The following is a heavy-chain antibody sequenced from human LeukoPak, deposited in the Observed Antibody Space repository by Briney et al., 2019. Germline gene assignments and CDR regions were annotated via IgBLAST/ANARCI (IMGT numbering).Heavy chain of an antibody. Sequence: PGRSLRLSCAASGFTFSSYAMHWVRQAPGKGLEWVAVISYDGSNKYYADSVKGRFTISRNNAKNSLYLQMNSLRAEDTAVYYCARSTVVGTHAFDIWGQGTMVTVSS. CDR1: GFTFSSYA. CDR2: ISYDGSNK. CDR3: ARSTVVGTHAFDI. V-gene: IGHV3-30*04. D-gene: IGHD6-19*01. J-gene: IGHJ3*02.